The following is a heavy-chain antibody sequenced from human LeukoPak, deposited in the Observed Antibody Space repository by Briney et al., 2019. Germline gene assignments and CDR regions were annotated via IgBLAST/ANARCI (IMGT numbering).Heavy chain of an antibody. V-gene: IGHV3-9*01. J-gene: IGHJ4*02. D-gene: IGHD3-10*01. CDR2: ISWNSGSI. CDR1: GFTFDDYA. CDR3: AKDRVIWFGEFELTH. Sequence: GRSLRLSCAASGFTFDDYAMHWVRQAPGKGLEWVSGISWNSGSIGYADSVKGRFTISRDNAKNSLYLQMNSLRAEDTAVYYCAKDRVIWFGEFELTHWGQGTLVTVSS.